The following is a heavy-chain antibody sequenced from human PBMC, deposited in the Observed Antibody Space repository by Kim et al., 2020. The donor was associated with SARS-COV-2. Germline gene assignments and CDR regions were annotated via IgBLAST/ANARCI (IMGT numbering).Heavy chain of an antibody. CDR3: GRSRPALGSNTMDV. J-gene: IGHJ6*03. V-gene: IGHV3-73*01. CDR2: VRSKANIYAT. Sequence: GGSLRLSCAASGFTFSDSAIHWVRQASGKGLEWVGRVRSKANIYATEYAASVKGRFTISRDDSKNMAYLQMTSLKTEDTAVYYCGRSRPALGSNTMDVWGKGTTVTVSS. D-gene: IGHD4-4*01. CDR1: GFTFSDSA.